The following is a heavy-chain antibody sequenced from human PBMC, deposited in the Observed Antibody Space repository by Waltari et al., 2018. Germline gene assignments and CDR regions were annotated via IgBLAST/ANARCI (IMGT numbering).Heavy chain of an antibody. Sequence: VQLVESGGGLVQPGGSLRLSCAASGFTFSSYWMSWVRQAPGKGLEWVANIKQDGSEKYYVDSVKGRFTISRDNAKNSLYLQMNSLRSEDTAVYYCARDPDFAQGAFDIWGQGTMVTVSS. V-gene: IGHV3-7*03. CDR3: ARDPDFAQGAFDI. CDR1: GFTFSSYW. D-gene: IGHD3-3*01. CDR2: IKQDGSEK. J-gene: IGHJ3*02.